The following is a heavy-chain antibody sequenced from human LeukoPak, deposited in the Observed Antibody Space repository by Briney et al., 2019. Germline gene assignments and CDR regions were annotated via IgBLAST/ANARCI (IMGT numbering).Heavy chain of an antibody. D-gene: IGHD3-10*01. CDR3: ARDRSQGRDSDY. V-gene: IGHV1-2*02. CDR1: GYTFTGYY. Sequence: VASVKVSCKASGYTFTGYYMHWVRQAPGQGLEWMGWINPNSGDTNYAQKFQGRVTMTRDTSISTAYMDLSRLTSDDTAVYYCARDRSQGRDSDYWGQGTLVTVSS. CDR2: INPNSGDT. J-gene: IGHJ4*02.